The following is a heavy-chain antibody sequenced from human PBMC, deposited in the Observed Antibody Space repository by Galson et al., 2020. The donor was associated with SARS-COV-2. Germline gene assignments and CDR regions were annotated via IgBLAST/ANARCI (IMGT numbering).Heavy chain of an antibody. V-gene: IGHV3-21*01. J-gene: IGHJ4*02. CDR1: GFPFSSSS. D-gene: IGHD1-20*01. CDR2: ISSNSRKI. Sequence: GESLKISCAASGFPFSSSSMNWVRQAPGKGLEWVSSISSNSRKIHYADSVKGRFTISRDNAKNSLYLQMNSLRVEDTAVFYCAREDNWNRPDYWGQGTLVTVSS. CDR3: AREDNWNRPDY.